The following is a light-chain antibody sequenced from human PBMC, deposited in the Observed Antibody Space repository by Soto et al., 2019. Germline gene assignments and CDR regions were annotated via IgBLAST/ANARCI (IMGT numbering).Light chain of an antibody. Sequence: QSALTQPPSASGSSRQSVTISCTRTSSDVGGYNYVSWYQQHPGKAPKLMIYEVSKRPSGVPDRFSGSKSGNTASLTVSGLQAEDEADYYCSSYAGSNNVVFGGGTKVTVL. CDR1: SSDVGGYNY. CDR2: EVS. V-gene: IGLV2-8*01. J-gene: IGLJ2*01. CDR3: SSYAGSNNVV.